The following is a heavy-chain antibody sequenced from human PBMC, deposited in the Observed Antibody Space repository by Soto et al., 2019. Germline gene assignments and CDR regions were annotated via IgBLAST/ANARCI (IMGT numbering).Heavy chain of an antibody. CDR2: ISGSGGST. J-gene: IGHJ4*02. V-gene: IGHV3-23*01. CDR1: GFTFSSYA. Sequence: GGSLRLSCAASGFTFSSYAMSWVRQAPGKGLEWVSAISGSGGSTYHADSVKGRFTISRDNSKNTLYLQMNSLRAEDTAVYYCAKLEVTMIVVPIEYWCQGTLVTVSS. D-gene: IGHD3-22*01. CDR3: AKLEVTMIVVPIEY.